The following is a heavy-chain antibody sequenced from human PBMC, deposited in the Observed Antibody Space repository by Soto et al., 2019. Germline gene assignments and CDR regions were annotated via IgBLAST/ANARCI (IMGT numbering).Heavy chain of an antibody. Sequence: QVQLVQSGAEVKKPGSSVKVSCKDSGGTFSTYSLFWVRQAPGQGLEWMGRIIPMLGTRNYAQRFQDRVTITADKTTATAHMELSSLRSEDTDLYYCTVGSWSGEVFDIWGQGTMVTVSS. D-gene: IGHD2-21*01. J-gene: IGHJ3*02. CDR1: GGTFSTYS. CDR3: TVGSWSGEVFDI. CDR2: IIPMLGTR. V-gene: IGHV1-69*08.